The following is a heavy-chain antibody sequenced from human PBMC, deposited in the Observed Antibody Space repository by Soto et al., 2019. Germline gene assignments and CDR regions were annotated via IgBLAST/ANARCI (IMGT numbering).Heavy chain of an antibody. J-gene: IGHJ4*02. V-gene: IGHV3-15*07. CDR1: GFTFGNAW. D-gene: IGHD3-9*01. CDR2: IKSKIHGGTT. CDR3: TSVHFDVLTGSFDY. Sequence: GGSLRLSCAASGFTFGNAWMNWFRQAPGKGLGWVGRIKSKIHGGTTDYAAPVRGRFTISRDDSKNTLFLQMNSLKTEDAAVYYCTSVHFDVLTGSFDYWGQGTLVTVSS.